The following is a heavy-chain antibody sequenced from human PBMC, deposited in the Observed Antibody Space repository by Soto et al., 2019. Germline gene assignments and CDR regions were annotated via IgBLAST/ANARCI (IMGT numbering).Heavy chain of an antibody. CDR1: GGSVSSGNYY. CDR2: IYHSGST. CDR3: ARAGGLGAVAVDY. J-gene: IGHJ4*02. Sequence: SETLSLTCTVSGGSVSSGNYYWSWIRQPPGKGLEWIGYIYHSGSTYYNPSLKSRVTISVDRSKNQFSLTLSSVTAADTAVYYCARAGGLGAVAVDYWGQGTLVTVSS. V-gene: IGHV4-30-2*01. D-gene: IGHD6-19*01.